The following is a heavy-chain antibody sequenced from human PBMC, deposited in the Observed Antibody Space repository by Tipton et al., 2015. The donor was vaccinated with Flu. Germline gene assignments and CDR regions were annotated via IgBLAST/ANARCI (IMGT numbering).Heavy chain of an antibody. V-gene: IGHV3-48*03. J-gene: IGHJ4*02. CDR3: ASLTGDDY. Sequence: VQLVQSGGGLVQPGGSLRLSCAASGFTFSSYEMNWVRQAPGKGLEWLSYISSSGNTISYADSVRGRFTISRDNAKNSLYLQLNSLRAEDTAVYYCASLTGDDYWGQGDLVTVSS. D-gene: IGHD7-27*01. CDR2: ISSSGNTI. CDR1: GFTFSSYE.